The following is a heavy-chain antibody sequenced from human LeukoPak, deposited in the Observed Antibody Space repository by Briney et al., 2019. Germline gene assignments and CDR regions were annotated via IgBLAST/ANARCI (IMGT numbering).Heavy chain of an antibody. Sequence: GGSLRLSCVASGFTVSSNYMSWVRQAPRKGLEWVSVIFTSGTTKSADSVKGRFTISRDESKNTLYLQMNSLRAEDTAVYYCARDRGYYYGSGTDDYYYCGMDVWGQGTTVTVSS. V-gene: IGHV3-66*01. CDR3: ARDRGYYYGSGTDDYYYCGMDV. D-gene: IGHD3-10*01. CDR1: GFTVSSNY. CDR2: IFTSGTT. J-gene: IGHJ6*02.